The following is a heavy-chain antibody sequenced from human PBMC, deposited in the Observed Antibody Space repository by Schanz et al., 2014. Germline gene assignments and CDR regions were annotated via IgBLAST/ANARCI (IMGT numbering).Heavy chain of an antibody. CDR1: GYTFTDYS. Sequence: QVQLVQSGAEVRKPGASVKVSCRASGYTFTDYSIHWLRQAPGQGLELMGWIKPNSGAAEYAQKFQGRVTMTRDTSIVTPYMELNRLTSDDTAIYYCARPFPAMVRARGNWFDPWGQGTLVIVSS. D-gene: IGHD3-10*01. V-gene: IGHV1-2*02. J-gene: IGHJ5*02. CDR2: IKPNSGAA. CDR3: ARPFPAMVRARGNWFDP.